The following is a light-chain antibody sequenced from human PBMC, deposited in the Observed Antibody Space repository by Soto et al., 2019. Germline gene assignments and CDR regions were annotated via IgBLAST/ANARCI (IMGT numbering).Light chain of an antibody. CDR1: SSNIGSNY. J-gene: IGLJ1*01. CDR2: RNN. V-gene: IGLV1-47*01. Sequence: QSVLSQPPSASGTPGQRVTISCSGSSSNIGSNYVYWYQQLPGTAPKLLIYRNNQRPSGVPDRFSGSKSGTSASLAISGLRSEDEADYYCAAWDDSLRGPGYVFGTGTKVTVL. CDR3: AAWDDSLRGPGYV.